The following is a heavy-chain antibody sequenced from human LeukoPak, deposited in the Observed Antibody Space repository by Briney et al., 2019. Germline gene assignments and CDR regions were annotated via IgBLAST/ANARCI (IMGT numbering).Heavy chain of an antibody. J-gene: IGHJ6*02. CDR1: GGSFSGYY. Sequence: PSETLSLTCAVYGGSFSGYYWSWIRQPPGKGLEWIGEINHSGSANYNPSLKSRVTISVDTSKNQFSLKLSSVTAADTAVYYCASKYSSYYYYYYGMDVWGQGTTVTVSS. V-gene: IGHV4-34*01. CDR3: ASKYSSYYYYYYGMDV. CDR2: INHSGSA. D-gene: IGHD6-6*01.